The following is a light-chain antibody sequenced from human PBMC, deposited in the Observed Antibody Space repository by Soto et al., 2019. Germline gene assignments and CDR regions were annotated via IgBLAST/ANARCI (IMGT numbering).Light chain of an antibody. Sequence: DIQMTQSPSTLSASVGDRVTITCRASQSISSWLAWYQQKPGKAPKLLIYDASSLESGVPSRFSGSGSGTEFTRTLSSLQPDDFATYYCQQYNRYSRTFGQGTKVEIK. J-gene: IGKJ1*01. V-gene: IGKV1-5*01. CDR1: QSISSW. CDR3: QQYNRYSRT. CDR2: DAS.